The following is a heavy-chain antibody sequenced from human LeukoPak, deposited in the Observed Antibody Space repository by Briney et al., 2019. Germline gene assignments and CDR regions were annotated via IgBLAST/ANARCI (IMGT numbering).Heavy chain of an antibody. Sequence: ASVTVSCKASGGTFSSYAISWVRQAPGQGLEWMGGIIPIFGTANYAQKFQGRVTITADESTSTAYMELSSLRSEDTAVYYCAREGYYDSSGYYYSSMSPFDYWGQGTLVTVSS. CDR2: IIPIFGTA. J-gene: IGHJ4*02. CDR1: GGTFSSYA. V-gene: IGHV1-69*13. CDR3: AREGYYDSSGYYYSSMSPFDY. D-gene: IGHD3-22*01.